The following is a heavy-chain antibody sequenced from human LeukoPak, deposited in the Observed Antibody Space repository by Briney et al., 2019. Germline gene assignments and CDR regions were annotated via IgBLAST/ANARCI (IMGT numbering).Heavy chain of an antibody. CDR3: AKDRELGIAAAGTGFDY. V-gene: IGHV3-30*18. D-gene: IGHD6-13*01. CDR1: GFTFSSYV. CDR2: ISYDGSNK. J-gene: IGHJ4*02. Sequence: GGSLRLSCAASGFTFSSYVMHWVRQAPGKGLEWVAVISYDGSNKYYADSVKGRFTISRDNCKNTLYLQMTSLRAEDTAVYYCAKDRELGIAAAGTGFDYWGQGTLVTVSS.